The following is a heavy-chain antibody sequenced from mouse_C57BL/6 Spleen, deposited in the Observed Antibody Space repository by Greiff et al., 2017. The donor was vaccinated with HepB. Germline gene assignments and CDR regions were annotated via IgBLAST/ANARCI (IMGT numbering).Heavy chain of an antibody. D-gene: IGHD1-1*01. V-gene: IGHV1-64*01. J-gene: IGHJ1*03. Sequence: VQLQQPGAELVKPGASVKLSCKASGYTFTSYWMHWVKQRPGQGLEWIGMIHPNSGSTNYNEKFKSKATLTVDKSSSTAYMQLSSLTSEDSAVYYCDYYGSSYGRYFDVWGTGTTVTVSS. CDR1: GYTFTSYW. CDR3: DYYGSSYGRYFDV. CDR2: IHPNSGST.